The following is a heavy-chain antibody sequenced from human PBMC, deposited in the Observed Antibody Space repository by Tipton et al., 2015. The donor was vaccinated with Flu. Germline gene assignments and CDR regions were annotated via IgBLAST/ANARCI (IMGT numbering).Heavy chain of an antibody. CDR1: GFTFSSYW. J-gene: IGHJ6*03. D-gene: IGHD5-18*01. Sequence: SLRLSCAASGFTFSSYWMSWVRQAPGKGLEWVANIKQDGSEKYYVDSVKGRFTISRDNAKNSLYLQMNSLRAEDTAVYYCARGGRPYSYGNRSAYYMDVWGKGTTVTVSS. CDR3: ARGGRPYSYGNRSAYYMDV. V-gene: IGHV3-7*01. CDR2: IKQDGSEK.